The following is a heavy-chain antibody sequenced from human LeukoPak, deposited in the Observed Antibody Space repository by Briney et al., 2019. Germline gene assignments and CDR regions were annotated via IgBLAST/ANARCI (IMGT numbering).Heavy chain of an antibody. D-gene: IGHD6-19*01. J-gene: IGHJ4*02. CDR3: ARDPGVDAWYSSGSFDY. CDR1: GDSVSSNSAA. V-gene: IGHV6-1*01. Sequence: SQTLSLTCAISGDSVSSNSAAWNWIRQSPSRGLEWLGSTYYRSKWYNDYAVSVKSRITISPDTSKNQFSLQLNSVTPEDTAVYYCARDPGVDAWYSSGSFDYWGQGTLVTVSS. CDR2: TYYRSKWYN.